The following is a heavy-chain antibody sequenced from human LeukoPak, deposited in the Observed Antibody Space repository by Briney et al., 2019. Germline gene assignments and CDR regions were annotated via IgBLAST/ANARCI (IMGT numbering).Heavy chain of an antibody. CDR2: IYWDDDK. CDR3: STRRGTSGWSEGYFDY. CDR1: GFALSTRGVG. J-gene: IGHJ4*02. Sequence: SGPTLVKPPQTLTLTCTFSGFALSTRGVGVGWIRQPPGKAPEWLSLIYWDDDKRYSPALKSRLTITKDTSNNQVVLTMTNVDPLDTATYYSSTRRGTSGWSEGYFDYWGQGTLVTVSS. D-gene: IGHD6-19*01. V-gene: IGHV2-5*02.